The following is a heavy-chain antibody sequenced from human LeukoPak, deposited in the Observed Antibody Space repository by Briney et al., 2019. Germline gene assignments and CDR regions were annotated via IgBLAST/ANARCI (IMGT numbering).Heavy chain of an antibody. CDR1: RFTFSSYA. V-gene: IGHV3-23*01. Sequence: GGSLRLSCAASRFTFSSYAMSWVRQAPGKGLGWVSAISGSGGTTYNADSVKGRFTISRDNSKNTLYLQLNSLRAEDTAVYYCAKGAGNFDWSYHDYWGQGTLVTVSS. CDR2: ISGSGGTT. D-gene: IGHD3-9*01. J-gene: IGHJ4*02. CDR3: AKGAGNFDWSYHDY.